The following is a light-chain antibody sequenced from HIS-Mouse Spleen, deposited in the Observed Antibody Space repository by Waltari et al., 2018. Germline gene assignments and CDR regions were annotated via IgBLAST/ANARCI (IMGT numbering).Light chain of an antibody. V-gene: IGLV2-14*03. CDR1: SRDVGGYNY. Sequence: QSALTQPASVSGSPGQSITTSCTGTSRDVGGYNYVSWYQQHPGKAPKLMIYDVSNRPSGVSNRFSGSKSGNTASLTISGLQAEDEADYYCSSYTSSSFNVVFGGGTKLTVL. CDR2: DVS. CDR3: SSYTSSSFNVV. J-gene: IGLJ2*01.